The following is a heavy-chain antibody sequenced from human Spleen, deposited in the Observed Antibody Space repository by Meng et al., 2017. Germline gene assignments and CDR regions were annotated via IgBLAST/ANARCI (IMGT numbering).Heavy chain of an antibody. Sequence: QVQVVQWGAGLLKPWDPLALSCVVSGGSFSGYYRNWIRQAPGQGLEWIGEINNGESNNKNPYNVSRSTISVETSQTNISLKLRSVLGAESAVYYCGGRQTTVALVCDYWGQGTLVTVSS. CDR3: GGRQTTVALVCDY. V-gene: IGHV4-34*04. J-gene: IGHJ4*02. CDR1: GGSFSGYY. D-gene: IGHD4-11*01. CDR2: INNGESN.